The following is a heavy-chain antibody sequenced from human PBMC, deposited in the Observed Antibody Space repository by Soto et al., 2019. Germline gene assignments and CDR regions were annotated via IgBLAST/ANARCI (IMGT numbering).Heavy chain of an antibody. Sequence: PGGSLRLSCAASGFTFSDHYMDWVRQAPGKGLEWVGRTRNKANSYTTEYAASVKGRFTISRDDSKNSLYLQMNSLKTEDTALYYCAREAYCGGDCYDAFDIWGQGTMVTVAS. CDR3: AREAYCGGDCYDAFDI. V-gene: IGHV3-72*01. J-gene: IGHJ3*02. D-gene: IGHD2-21*02. CDR1: GFTFSDHY. CDR2: TRNKANSYTT.